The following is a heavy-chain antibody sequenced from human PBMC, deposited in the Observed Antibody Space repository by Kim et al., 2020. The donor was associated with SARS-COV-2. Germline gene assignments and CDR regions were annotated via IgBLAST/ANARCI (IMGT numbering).Heavy chain of an antibody. D-gene: IGHD1-26*01. CDR2: GTTE. CDR3: ARERVGYDY. V-gene: IGHV3-48*03. Sequence: GTTEHYADSVKGRFTISRDNAKSSLFLKMNSLSAEDTAVYYCARERVGYDYWGQGTLVTVSS. J-gene: IGHJ4*02.